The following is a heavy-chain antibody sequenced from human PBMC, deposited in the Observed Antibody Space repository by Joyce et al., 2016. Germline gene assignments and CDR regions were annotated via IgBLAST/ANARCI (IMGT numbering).Heavy chain of an antibody. J-gene: IGHJ6*02. D-gene: IGHD1-1*01. V-gene: IGHV5-51*01. CDR2: IYPDDSDT. Sequence: EVQLVQSGAEVKKPGESLKISCKGSGYSFTTYWIAWVRQMPGKGLEWMGIIYPDDSDTKYNPSFQGQVTISADKSTSTAYLQWSGLKASDTAMYYCARGSTGTPDYYYGMDVWGQGTTVTVSS. CDR3: ARGSTGTPDYYYGMDV. CDR1: GYSFTTYW.